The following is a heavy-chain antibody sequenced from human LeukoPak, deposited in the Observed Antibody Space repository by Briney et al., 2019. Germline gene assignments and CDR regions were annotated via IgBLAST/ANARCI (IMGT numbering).Heavy chain of an antibody. Sequence: GGSLRLSCAASGFTFSSYWMSWVRQAPGKGLGWVANIKQDGSEKYYVDSVKGPFTISRDNAKNSLYLQMNSLRAEDTAVYYRARDLRFLEWLLYGDAFGIWGQGTMVTVSS. J-gene: IGHJ3*02. CDR2: IKQDGSEK. CDR1: GFTFSSYW. CDR3: ARDLRFLEWLLYGDAFGI. D-gene: IGHD3-3*01. V-gene: IGHV3-7*01.